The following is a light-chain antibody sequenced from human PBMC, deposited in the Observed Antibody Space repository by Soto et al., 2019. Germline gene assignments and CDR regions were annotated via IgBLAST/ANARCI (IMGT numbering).Light chain of an antibody. CDR1: QRIIGSF. Sequence: ENVLTQPPDTLSLSAGESATLSCRASQRIIGSFLAWYQQKPGQAPRLILYGASKRVTGIPDRFSGFGTEKDFNLTISRLEYEDFAVYCCQQYGALPRTFGGGSKVEI. V-gene: IGKV3-20*01. CDR2: GAS. J-gene: IGKJ4*01. CDR3: QQYGALPRT.